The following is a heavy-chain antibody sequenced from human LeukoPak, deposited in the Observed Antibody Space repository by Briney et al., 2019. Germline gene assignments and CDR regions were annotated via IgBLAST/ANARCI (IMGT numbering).Heavy chain of an antibody. V-gene: IGHV3-48*03. Sequence: GGSLRLSCAASGFTFSSYEMNWVRQAPGKGLEWVSYISHSVNIIYYADSVKGRFTISRDNAKNSLYLQMNSLRVEGTAVYYCASGSYYDYWGQGTLVTVSS. J-gene: IGHJ4*02. D-gene: IGHD1-26*01. CDR1: GFTFSSYE. CDR2: ISHSVNII. CDR3: ASGSYYDY.